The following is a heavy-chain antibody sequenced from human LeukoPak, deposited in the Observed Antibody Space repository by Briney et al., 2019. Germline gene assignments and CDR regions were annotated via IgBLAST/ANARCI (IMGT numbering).Heavy chain of an antibody. CDR2: IWGRGCGT. Sequence: GGPLTLLCAPSGLPFWRLAVRWARHSPGEGRVCVSDIWGRGCGTNRADSVKGRFTLSRDNSKHAVSLEMHSVRGEHRCLLSGATSHYDIWTGVSCYYFDQWGQGTLVTVSP. CDR1: GLPFWRLA. D-gene: IGHD3-9*01. CDR3: ATSHYDIWTGVSCYYFDQ. V-gene: IGHV3-23*01. J-gene: IGHJ4*02.